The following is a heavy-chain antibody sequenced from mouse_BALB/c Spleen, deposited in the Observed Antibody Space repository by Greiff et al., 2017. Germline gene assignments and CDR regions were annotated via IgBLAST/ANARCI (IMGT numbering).Heavy chain of an antibody. CDR1: GYTFTNYW. CDR3: ARRRIYYDYDGYAMDY. D-gene: IGHD2-4*01. J-gene: IGHJ4*01. CDR2: IYPGGGYT. V-gene: IGHV1-63*02. Sequence: VHLVESGAELVRPGTSVKISCKASGYTFTNYWLGWVKQRPGHGLEWIGDIYPGGGYTNYNEKFKGKATLTADTSSSTAYMQLSSLTSEDSAVYFCARRRIYYDYDGYAMDYWGQGTSVTVSS.